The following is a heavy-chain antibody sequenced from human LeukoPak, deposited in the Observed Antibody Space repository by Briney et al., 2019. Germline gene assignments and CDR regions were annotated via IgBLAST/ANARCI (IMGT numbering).Heavy chain of an antibody. CDR2: IRSKANSYAT. CDR3: TRHVGDPGIAAAGYYYYGMDV. V-gene: IGHV3-73*01. Sequence: GGSLRLSCAASGFTFSGSAMHWVRQASGKGLEWVGRIRSKANSYATAYAASVKGRFTISRDDSKNTAYLQMNSLKTEDTAVYYCTRHVGDPGIAAAGYYYYGMDVRGQGTTVTVSS. D-gene: IGHD6-13*01. CDR1: GFTFSGSA. J-gene: IGHJ6*02.